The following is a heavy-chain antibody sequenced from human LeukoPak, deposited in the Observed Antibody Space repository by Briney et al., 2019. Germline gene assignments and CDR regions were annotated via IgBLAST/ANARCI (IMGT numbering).Heavy chain of an antibody. J-gene: IGHJ4*02. CDR1: GGSISSSSYY. Sequence: PSETLSLTCTVSGGSISSSSYYWGWIRQPPGKGLGWIGSIYYSGSTYYNPSLKSRVTISVDTSKNQFSLKLSSVTAADTAVYYCARDARPKLLPIDYWGQGTLVTVSS. CDR3: ARDARPKLLPIDY. CDR2: IYYSGST. V-gene: IGHV4-39*07. D-gene: IGHD2-15*01.